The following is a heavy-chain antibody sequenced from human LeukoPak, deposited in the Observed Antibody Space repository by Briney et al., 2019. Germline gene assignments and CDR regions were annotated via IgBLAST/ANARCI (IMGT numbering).Heavy chain of an antibody. Sequence: QTGGSLRLSCAASGFTFSSYSMNWVRQAPGKGLEWVSYISSSSSTIYYADSVKGRFTISRDNAKNTLYLQMNSLRAEDTAVYYCARGFQGPGPTTVVNNPFDYWGQGTLVTVSS. CDR2: ISSSSSTI. V-gene: IGHV3-48*01. CDR3: ARGFQGPGPTTVVNNPFDY. D-gene: IGHD4-23*01. J-gene: IGHJ4*02. CDR1: GFTFSSYS.